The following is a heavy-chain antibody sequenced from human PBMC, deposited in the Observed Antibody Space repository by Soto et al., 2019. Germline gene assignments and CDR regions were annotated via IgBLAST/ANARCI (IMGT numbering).Heavy chain of an antibody. CDR3: AGTGSYYPSHNWFDP. CDR2: ISAYNGNT. CDR1: GYTFTSYG. V-gene: IGHV1-18*01. D-gene: IGHD3-10*01. J-gene: IGHJ5*02. Sequence: QVQLVQSGAEVKKPGASVKVSCKASGYTFTSYGISWVRQALGQGLAWMGWISAYNGNTNYAQKLQGRVTMTTDTSTSTAYMELRSLRSDDTAVYYCAGTGSYYPSHNWFDPWGQGTLVTVSS.